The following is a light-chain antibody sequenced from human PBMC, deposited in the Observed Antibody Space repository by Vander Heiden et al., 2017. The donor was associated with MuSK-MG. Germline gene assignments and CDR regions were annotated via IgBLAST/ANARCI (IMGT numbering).Light chain of an antibody. Sequence: EIVLTQSPGTLSLSPGERATLSCGASQSVSSNSLAWYQQKPGQAPRLLIYDASNRATGIPDRFSGSGSGTDFTLTISRLEPEDFAVYYCHQYASSSKTFGQGTKVEIK. CDR2: DAS. CDR3: HQYASSSKT. V-gene: IGKV3-20*01. J-gene: IGKJ1*01. CDR1: QSVSSNS.